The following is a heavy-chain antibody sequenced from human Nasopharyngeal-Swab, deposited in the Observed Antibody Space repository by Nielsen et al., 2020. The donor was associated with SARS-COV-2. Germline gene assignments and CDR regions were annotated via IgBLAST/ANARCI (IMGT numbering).Heavy chain of an antibody. Sequence: RQAPGKGLEWIGYIYYSGSTYYNPSLKSRVTISVDTSKNQFSLKLSSVTAADTAVYYCASGRLQFLEWPAEGEFYYYYGMDVWGQGTTVTVSS. V-gene: IGHV4-30-2*04. J-gene: IGHJ6*02. CDR3: ASGRLQFLEWPAEGEFYYYYGMDV. D-gene: IGHD3-3*01. CDR2: IYYSGST.